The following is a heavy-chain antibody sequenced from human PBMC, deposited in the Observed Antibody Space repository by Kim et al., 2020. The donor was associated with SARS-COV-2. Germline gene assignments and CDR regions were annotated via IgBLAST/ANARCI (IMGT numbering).Heavy chain of an antibody. CDR3: AKDRRTLDVFDI. CDR1: GFTFSSYG. CDR2: ISASGSNT. V-gene: IGHV3-23*01. J-gene: IGHJ3*02. Sequence: GGSLRLSCAVSGFTFSSYGMSWVRQAPGKGLEWVSGISASGSNTYYADSVKGRFTISRDNSKNTLYLQVSSLRVEDTAIYYCAKDRRTLDVFDIWGQGTMVTVST.